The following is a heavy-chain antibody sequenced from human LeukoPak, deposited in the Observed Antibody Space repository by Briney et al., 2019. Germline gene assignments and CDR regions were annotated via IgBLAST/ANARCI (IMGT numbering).Heavy chain of an antibody. CDR2: IYSSGGT. V-gene: IGHV3-66*04. D-gene: IGHD6-19*01. CDR3: ARQGSNSGWYKEDWFDP. J-gene: IGHJ5*02. Sequence: GGSLRLSCVASGLIVSCNYMTWVRQAPGKGLEWVAVIYSSGGTYYADSVKGRFTISRDNSKKTLYLQMNSLRAEDTAVYYCARQGSNSGWYKEDWFDPWGQGTLVTVSS. CDR1: GLIVSCNY.